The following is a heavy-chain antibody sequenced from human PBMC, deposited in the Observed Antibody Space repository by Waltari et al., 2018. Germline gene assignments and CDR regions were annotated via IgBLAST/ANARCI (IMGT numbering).Heavy chain of an antibody. J-gene: IGHJ4*02. CDR1: GFTVSSDY. Sequence: EVQLVESGGGLIQPRGSLRLSCAATGFTVSSDYMSWVRQAPGKGLEWVSVSHSGGTTYYSDAVKGRFTISRDNSKNTLYLQMNSLRAEDTAVYYCARVQGWPTIPDYWGQGTLVTVSS. CDR3: ARVQGWPTIPDY. D-gene: IGHD2-15*01. V-gene: IGHV3-53*01. CDR2: SHSGGTT.